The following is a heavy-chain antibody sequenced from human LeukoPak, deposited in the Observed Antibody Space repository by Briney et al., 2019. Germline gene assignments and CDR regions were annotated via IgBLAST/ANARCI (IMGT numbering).Heavy chain of an antibody. V-gene: IGHV3-23*01. CDR1: GFTFSSYA. D-gene: IGHD3-10*01. CDR2: ISDSGGRT. J-gene: IGHJ5*01. CDR3: ARHAGRFDS. Sequence: GGSLRLSCAASGFTFSSYAMTWVRQAPGKGLEWVSSISDSGGRTYYADSVKGRCTISRDNSKNTLYLQMNSLRAEDTAVYYCARHAGRFDSWGQGILVTVSS.